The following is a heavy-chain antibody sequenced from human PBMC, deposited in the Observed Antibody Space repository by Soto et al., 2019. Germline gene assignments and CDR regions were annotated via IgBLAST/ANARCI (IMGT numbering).Heavy chain of an antibody. CDR2: ISGSGGST. CDR1: GFTFVGYA. Sequence: GRLLRLSCSASGFTFVGYAMSCILQTPGKGLERVSAISGSGGSTYYADSVKGRFTISRDNSKNTLYLQMNSLRAEDTVVYYCAKDGVVVVVAAPAYRRHGTLVPVSS. J-gene: IGHJ4*01. V-gene: IGHV3-23*01. CDR3: AKDGVVVVVAAPAY. D-gene: IGHD2-15*01.